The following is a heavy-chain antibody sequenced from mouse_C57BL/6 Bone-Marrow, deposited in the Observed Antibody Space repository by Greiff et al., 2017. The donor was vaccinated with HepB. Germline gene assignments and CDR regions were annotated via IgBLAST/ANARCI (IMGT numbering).Heavy chain of an antibody. D-gene: IGHD2-4*01. CDR1: GFTFSSYT. V-gene: IGHV5-9*01. Sequence: EVKLVESGGGLVKPGGSLKLSCAASGFTFSSYTMSWVRQTPEKRLEWVATISGGGGNTYYPDSVKGRFTISRDNAKNTLYLQMSSLRSEDTALYYCARHRMITTRRRSHWYFDVWGTGTTVTVSS. J-gene: IGHJ1*03. CDR3: ARHRMITTRRRSHWYFDV. CDR2: ISGGGGNT.